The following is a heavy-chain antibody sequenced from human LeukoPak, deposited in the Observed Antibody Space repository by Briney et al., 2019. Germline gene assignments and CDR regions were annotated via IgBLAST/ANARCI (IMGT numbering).Heavy chain of an antibody. CDR1: GFTFSSYA. V-gene: IGHV3-23*01. Sequence: PGRSLRLSCAASGFTFSSYAMHWVRQAPGKGLEWVSAISGSGGSTYYADSVKGRFTISRDNSKNTLYLQMNSLRAEDTAVYYCAKGHSSGWYRGYYFDYWGQGTLVTVSS. J-gene: IGHJ4*02. CDR3: AKGHSSGWYRGYYFDY. D-gene: IGHD6-19*01. CDR2: ISGSGGST.